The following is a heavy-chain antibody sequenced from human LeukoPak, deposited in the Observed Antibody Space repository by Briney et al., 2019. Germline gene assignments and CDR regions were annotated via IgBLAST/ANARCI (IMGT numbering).Heavy chain of an antibody. V-gene: IGHV1-2*02. CDR1: GYSFTGYH. Sequence: GASVKVSCKAFGYSFTGYHLHWVRQAPRQGLEWKGLVNPKTGGTNYARKFQGRVTMTRDTSINTVNMELSRLTSDDTAVYYCAREFSSKLEWLAYVTGDDAFDVWGQGTMITVS. CDR3: AREFSSKLEWLAYVTGDDAFDV. CDR2: VNPKTGGT. J-gene: IGHJ3*01. D-gene: IGHD3-3*01.